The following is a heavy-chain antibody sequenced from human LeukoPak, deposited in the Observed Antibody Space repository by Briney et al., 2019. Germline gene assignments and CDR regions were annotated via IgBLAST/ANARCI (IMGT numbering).Heavy chain of an antibody. CDR2: IYYSGST. CDR3: ARRGIVATIRVFDY. V-gene: IGHV4-39*01. D-gene: IGHD5-12*01. J-gene: IGHJ4*02. CDR1: GGSISSSSYY. Sequence: SETPSLTCTVSGGSISSSSYYWGWIRQPPGKGLEWIGSIYYSGSTYYNPSLKSRVTISVDTSKNQFSLKLSSVTAADTAVYYCARRGIVATIRVFDYWGQGTLVTVSS.